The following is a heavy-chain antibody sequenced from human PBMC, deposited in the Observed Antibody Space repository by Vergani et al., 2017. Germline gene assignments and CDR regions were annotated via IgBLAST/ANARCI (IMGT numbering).Heavy chain of an antibody. CDR2: IIPIFGTA. J-gene: IGHJ6*02. Sequence: QVQLVQSGAEVKKPGSSVKVSCKASGGTFSSYAISWVRQAPGQGLEWMGGIIPIFGTANYAQKFHGRVTITADESTSTAYMELSSLRSEDTAVYYCARPEDGSGSYSYYYYYYGMDVWGQGTTVTVSS. CDR1: GGTFSSYA. V-gene: IGHV1-69*12. D-gene: IGHD3-10*01. CDR3: ARPEDGSGSYSYYYYYYGMDV.